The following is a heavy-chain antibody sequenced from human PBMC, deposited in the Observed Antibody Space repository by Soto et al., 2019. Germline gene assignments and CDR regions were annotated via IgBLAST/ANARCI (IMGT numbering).Heavy chain of an antibody. Sequence: QPWGALRLSCAACGFKVSSNALTWVRQAPGKGLEWVSSISGTGAITYYADSVKGRFTISRDNSKNTLYLDMYSLTAADTAVYSSAIWPRNSDNWYGPFDYWGQGTLVTVSS. V-gene: IGHV3-23*01. CDR1: GFKVSSNA. D-gene: IGHD1-1*01. J-gene: IGHJ4*02. CDR2: ISGTGAIT. CDR3: AIWPRNSDNWYGPFDY.